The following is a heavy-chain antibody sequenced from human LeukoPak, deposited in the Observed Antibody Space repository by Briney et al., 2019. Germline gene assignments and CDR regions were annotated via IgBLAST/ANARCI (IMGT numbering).Heavy chain of an antibody. V-gene: IGHV1-24*01. CDR2: FDPEDGET. D-gene: IGHD3-10*01. CDR1: GYTLTELS. Sequence: ASVKVSCKVSGYTLTELSMHWVRQAPGKGLEWMGGFDPEDGETIYAQKFQGRVTMTEDTSTDTAYMELSSLRSEDTAVYYCATDLSWFGELSHDYWGQGTLVTVSS. CDR3: ATDLSWFGELSHDY. J-gene: IGHJ4*02.